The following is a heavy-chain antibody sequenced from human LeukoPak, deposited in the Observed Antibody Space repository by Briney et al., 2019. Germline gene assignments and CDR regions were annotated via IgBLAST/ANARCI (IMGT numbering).Heavy chain of an antibody. CDR3: ARGLGYCSGGSCLTFDY. J-gene: IGHJ4*02. CDR1: GFTFSSYS. CDR2: ISSSSSTI. Sequence: GGSLRLSCAASGFTFSSYSMNWVRQAPGKGLEWVSYISSSSSTIYYADSVKGRFTISRDNAKNSLYLQMNSLRAEDTAVYYCARGLGYCSGGSCLTFDYWGQGTLVTVSS. V-gene: IGHV3-48*04. D-gene: IGHD2-15*01.